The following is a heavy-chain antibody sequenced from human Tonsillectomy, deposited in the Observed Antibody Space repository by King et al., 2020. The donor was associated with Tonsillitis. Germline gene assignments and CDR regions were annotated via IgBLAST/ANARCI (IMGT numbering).Heavy chain of an antibody. CDR1: GGTFSTYA. Sequence: VQLVQSGAEVKKPGPSVKVSCKASGGTFSTYAISWVRQAPGQGLEWMGGIIPIFGTANYAQKFQGKVTITADESTSTAYMELSSLRSEDTAVYYCARAPDYYDSSGYGLDWGQGTLVTVSS. V-gene: IGHV1-69*01. J-gene: IGHJ4*02. CDR3: ARAPDYYDSSGYGLD. CDR2: IIPIFGTA. D-gene: IGHD3-22*01.